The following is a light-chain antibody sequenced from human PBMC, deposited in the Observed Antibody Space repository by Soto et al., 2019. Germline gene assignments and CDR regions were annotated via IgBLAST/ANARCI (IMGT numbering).Light chain of an antibody. CDR3: QHYNSYPWT. J-gene: IGKJ1*01. Sequence: DLQMTQSPSTLSASVGDRVTITCRASQSISSWLAWYQQKPGKAPELLISKASSLQSGVPSRFSGSGSGTELTITISSLQPDDFETYYCQHYNSYPWTFGQGTKVDIK. V-gene: IGKV1-5*03. CDR1: QSISSW. CDR2: KAS.